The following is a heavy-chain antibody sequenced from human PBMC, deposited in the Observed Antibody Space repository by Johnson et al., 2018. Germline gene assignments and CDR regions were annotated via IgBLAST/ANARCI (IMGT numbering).Heavy chain of an antibody. V-gene: IGHV3-48*01. CDR1: GFTFSSYS. J-gene: IGHJ6*02. D-gene: IGHD2/OR15-2a*01. CDR3: AKNLGLPDYGMDV. Sequence: SLRLSCTGSGFTFSSYSMNWVRQAPGKGLEWVSYISSSSSTIYYADSVKGRFTISRDNGENSLYLQMNSLRAEDTAGYYCAKNLGLPDYGMDVWGQGTTVTVSS. CDR2: ISSSSSTI.